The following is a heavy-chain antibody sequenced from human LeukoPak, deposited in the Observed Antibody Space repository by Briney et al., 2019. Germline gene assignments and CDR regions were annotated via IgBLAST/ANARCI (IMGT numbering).Heavy chain of an antibody. D-gene: IGHD3-10*01. CDR2: ISGSGGST. Sequence: GGSLRLSCAASGFTFSSYAMSWVRQAPGKGLEWVSAISGSGGSTYYADSVKGRFTISRDNSENTLYLQMNSLRAEDTAVYYCAKSFAHYFDNWFDPWGQGTLVTVSS. J-gene: IGHJ5*02. CDR3: AKSFAHYFDNWFDP. V-gene: IGHV3-23*01. CDR1: GFTFSSYA.